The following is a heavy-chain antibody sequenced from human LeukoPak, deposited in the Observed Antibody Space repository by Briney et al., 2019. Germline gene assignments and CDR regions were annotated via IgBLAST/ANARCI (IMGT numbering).Heavy chain of an antibody. V-gene: IGHV3-30-3*01. J-gene: IGHJ4*02. CDR3: ARGPVASIDSEGGPDY. CDR1: GFTFNSFA. D-gene: IGHD4-23*01. CDR2: ISFDGTKK. Sequence: GGALRLSCAASGFTFNSFAMYWVGQAPGRGLDWVAPISFDGTKKHFADSVKGRFTVSRVNSKNTLYLHMNSLRTEDTAVYFCARGPVASIDSEGGPDYWGQGTLVTVSS.